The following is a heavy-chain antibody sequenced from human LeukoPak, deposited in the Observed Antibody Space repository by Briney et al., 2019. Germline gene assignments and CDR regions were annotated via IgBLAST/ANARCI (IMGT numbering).Heavy chain of an antibody. CDR3: AKDGTWFGELLTLSYFDY. CDR2: IWYDGSNK. Sequence: GGSLRLSCAASGFTFSSYGMHWVRQAPGKGLEWVAVIWYDGSNKYYADSVKGRFTISRDNSKNTLYLQMSSLRAEDTAVYYCAKDGTWFGELLTLSYFDYWGQGTLVTVSS. J-gene: IGHJ4*02. V-gene: IGHV3-33*06. CDR1: GFTFSSYG. D-gene: IGHD3-10*01.